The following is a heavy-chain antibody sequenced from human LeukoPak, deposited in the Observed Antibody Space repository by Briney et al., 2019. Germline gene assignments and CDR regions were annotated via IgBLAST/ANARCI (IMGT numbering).Heavy chain of an antibody. D-gene: IGHD6-13*01. J-gene: IGHJ5*02. Sequence: GGSLRLSCAASGFRFDDYGMSWVRQGPGKGLEWVSGINWNGGSTDYADSVKGRFSISRDNAKKSLYLQMNSLRVEDTALYYCARDSASQSNSWYRWFDPWGQGTLVTVSS. CDR2: INWNGGST. CDR3: ARDSASQSNSWYRWFDP. CDR1: GFRFDDYG. V-gene: IGHV3-20*04.